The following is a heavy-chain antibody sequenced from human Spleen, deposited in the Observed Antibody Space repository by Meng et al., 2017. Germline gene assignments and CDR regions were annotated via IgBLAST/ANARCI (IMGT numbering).Heavy chain of an antibody. D-gene: IGHD6-25*01. CDR2: INPKSGDT. CDR1: GYNFPDYY. CDR3: ARDEDISAAGKLFGDY. J-gene: IGHJ4*02. Sequence: QVKLVKSGAEVKKPGASGKVSCKPSGYNFPDYYIHWVRRAPGQGLEWMGRINPKSGDTHYAQKFQARVTMTGDTSISTAYMELSGLRSDDTAMYYCARDEDISAAGKLFGDYWGQGTLVTVSS. V-gene: IGHV1-2*06.